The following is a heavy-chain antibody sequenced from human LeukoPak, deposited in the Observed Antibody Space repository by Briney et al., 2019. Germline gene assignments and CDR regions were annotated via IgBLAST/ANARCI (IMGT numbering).Heavy chain of an antibody. CDR3: AKVRTPHQQLAQYFDY. D-gene: IGHD6-6*01. J-gene: IGHJ4*02. V-gene: IGHV3-23*01. CDR2: ISGSGGST. Sequence: PGGSLRLSCAASGFTFSSYAMSWVRQPQGKGLEWVSAISGSGGSTYYADYVKGRFTISRDNSKNTLYLQMNSLRAEDTAVYYGAKVRTPHQQLAQYFDYWGQGTLVTVSS. CDR1: GFTFSSYA.